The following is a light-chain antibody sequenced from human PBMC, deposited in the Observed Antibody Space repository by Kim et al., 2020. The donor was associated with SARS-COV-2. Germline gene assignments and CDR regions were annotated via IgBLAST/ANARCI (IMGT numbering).Light chain of an antibody. CDR2: GAS. Sequence: EIVLTQSPGTLSLSPGERATLSCRASQSVTSNYLAWYQQRPGQAPSLLIYGASSRATGVPDRFSGSGSGRDFTLTISRLEPEDFAVYYCQQYGNSQETFGQGTKVDIK. V-gene: IGKV3-20*01. CDR1: QSVTSNY. CDR3: QQYGNSQET. J-gene: IGKJ1*01.